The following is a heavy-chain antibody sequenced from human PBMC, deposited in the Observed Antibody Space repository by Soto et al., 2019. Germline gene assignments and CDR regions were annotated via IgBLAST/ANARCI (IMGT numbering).Heavy chain of an antibody. V-gene: IGHV1-18*01. CDR1: GYMLLAYG. CDR3: ARDLDGSGSYYTDY. J-gene: IGHJ4*02. D-gene: IGHD3-10*01. CDR2: ISAYNGNT. Sequence: XSVKVSCKASGYMLLAYGINWVRQAPGQGLEWMGWISAYNGNTKYAQNLQGRVTVTTDASTSTAYMEMRSLRSDDTAVYYCARDLDGSGSYYTDYWGPGTLVTVSS.